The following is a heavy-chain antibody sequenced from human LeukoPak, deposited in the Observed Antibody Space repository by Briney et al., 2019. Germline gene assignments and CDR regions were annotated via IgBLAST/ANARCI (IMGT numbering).Heavy chain of an antibody. CDR2: IYYSGST. V-gene: IGHV4-31*03. J-gene: IGHJ3*02. Sequence: PSETLSLTCTVSGGSIGSGGYYWSWIRQHPGKGLEWIGYIYYSGSTYYNPSLNSRVTISVDTSKNQFSLKLSSVTAADTAVYYCASHDSSGYYDAFDIWGQGTMVTVSS. D-gene: IGHD3-22*01. CDR1: GGSIGSGGYY. CDR3: ASHDSSGYYDAFDI.